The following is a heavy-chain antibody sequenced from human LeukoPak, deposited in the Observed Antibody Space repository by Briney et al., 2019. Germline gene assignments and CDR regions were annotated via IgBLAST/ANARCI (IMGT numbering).Heavy chain of an antibody. V-gene: IGHV4-4*09. D-gene: IGHD3-22*01. J-gene: IGHJ4*02. CDR1: GGSICSYY. CDR3: ARGVYDSSGYYYNGYYFDY. CDR2: IYTSGST. Sequence: SETLSLTCTVSGGSICSYYWSWIRQPPGKGLEWIGYIYTSGSTNYNPSLKSRVTISVDTSKNQFSLKLSSVTAADTAVYYCARGVYDSSGYYYNGYYFDYWGQGTLVTVSS.